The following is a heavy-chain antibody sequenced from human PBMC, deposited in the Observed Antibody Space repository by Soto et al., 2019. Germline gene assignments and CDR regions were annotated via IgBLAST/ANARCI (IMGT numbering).Heavy chain of an antibody. CDR3: ARTYDFWSGYNIGGLRYYYGMDV. J-gene: IGHJ6*02. V-gene: IGHV4-39*01. CDR1: GGSISSSSYY. D-gene: IGHD3-3*01. Sequence: PSETLSLTCTVSGGSISSSSYYWGWIRQPPGKGLEWIGSIYYSGSTYYNPSLKSRVTISVDTSKNQFSLKLSSVTAADTAVYYCARTYDFWSGYNIGGLRYYYGMDVWGQGTTVTVSS. CDR2: IYYSGST.